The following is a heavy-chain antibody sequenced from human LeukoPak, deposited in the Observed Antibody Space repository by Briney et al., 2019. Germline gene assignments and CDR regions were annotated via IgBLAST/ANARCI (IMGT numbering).Heavy chain of an antibody. CDR1: GYTFRKYA. Sequence: GGSLRLSCAASGYTFRKYAVNWVRQSPGEGLEWVSAISGSGGSTYYADPVKGRFTISRDNSKNTLYLQMTSLRAEDTAVYYCAKPSSGWYTWDYWGQGTLVTVSS. J-gene: IGHJ4*02. D-gene: IGHD6-19*01. V-gene: IGHV3-23*01. CDR2: ISGSGGST. CDR3: AKPSSGWYTWDY.